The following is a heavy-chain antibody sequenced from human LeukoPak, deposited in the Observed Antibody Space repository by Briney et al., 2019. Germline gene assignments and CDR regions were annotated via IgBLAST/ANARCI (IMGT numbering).Heavy chain of an antibody. CDR1: AFTFRSYA. V-gene: IGHV3-30*15. CDR3: AREQSGDGWSGFDY. D-gene: IGHD6-19*01. J-gene: IGHJ4*02. CDR2: ISDDGSRQ. Sequence: GGSLRLSCAASAFTFRSYAMHWVRQAPGKGLEWVAVISDDGSRQHYADFLEVRITISRDNSKNTVSLQMSSLRTEDTAVYFCAREQSGDGWSGFDYWGQGTLVTVSS.